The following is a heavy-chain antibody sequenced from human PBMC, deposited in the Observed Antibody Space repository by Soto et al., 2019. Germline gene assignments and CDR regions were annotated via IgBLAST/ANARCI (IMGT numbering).Heavy chain of an antibody. CDR3: AGNRFWFDP. V-gene: IGHV6-1*01. CDR1: GDSASSNRGA. J-gene: IGHJ5*02. CDR2: TYYRSKWYN. Sequence: SQTLSLTCAISGDSASSNRGAWNWIRQSASRGLEWLGRTYYRSKWYNDYGVSVRGRITISPDTSKNQFSLQLKSVTPEDTAVYYCAGNRFWFDPWGQGTLVTVSS.